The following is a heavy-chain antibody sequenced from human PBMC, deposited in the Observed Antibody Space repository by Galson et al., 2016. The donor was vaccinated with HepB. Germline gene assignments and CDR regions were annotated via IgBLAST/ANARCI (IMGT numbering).Heavy chain of an antibody. V-gene: IGHV3-33*01. Sequence: SLRLSCAASGFTFSSYGMHWVRQAPGKGLEWVAVIWYDGSNKYYADSVKGRFTISRDNSKNTLYLQMNSLRAEDTAVYYGARESSIAAAGVLDCWGQGTLVTASS. CDR2: IWYDGSNK. J-gene: IGHJ4*02. CDR1: GFTFSSYG. D-gene: IGHD6-13*01. CDR3: ARESSIAAAGVLDC.